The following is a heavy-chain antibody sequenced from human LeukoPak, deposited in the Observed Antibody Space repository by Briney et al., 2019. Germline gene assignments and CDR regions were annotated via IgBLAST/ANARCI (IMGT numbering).Heavy chain of an antibody. CDR2: ISWNSGSI. Sequence: GRSLRLSCAASGFTFDDYAMHWVRQAPGKGLEWVSGISWNSGSIGYADSVKGRFTISRDNAKNSLYLQMNSLRAGDTAVYYCARGRAAAGFFDYWGQGTLVTVSS. CDR3: ARGRAAAGFFDY. V-gene: IGHV3-9*01. J-gene: IGHJ4*02. D-gene: IGHD6-13*01. CDR1: GFTFDDYA.